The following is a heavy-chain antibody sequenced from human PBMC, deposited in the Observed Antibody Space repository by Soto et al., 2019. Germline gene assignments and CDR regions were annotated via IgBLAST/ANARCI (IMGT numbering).Heavy chain of an antibody. CDR1: GFTFSSYW. CDR3: ARGDGNYYDGNGYLGRH. J-gene: IGHJ4*02. Sequence: EVQLVESGGGLVQPGGSLRLSCAASGFTFSSYWMHWVRQAPGKGLVWVSRINSDGSRTSYADSAKGRFTISRDNAKNTLYLQMNSLRAEDMAVYYCARGDGNYYDGNGYLGRHWGQGTLVTVSS. CDR2: INSDGSRT. V-gene: IGHV3-74*01. D-gene: IGHD3-22*01.